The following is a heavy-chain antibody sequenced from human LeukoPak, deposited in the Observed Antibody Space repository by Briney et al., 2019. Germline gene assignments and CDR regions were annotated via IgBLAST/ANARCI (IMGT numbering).Heavy chain of an antibody. V-gene: IGHV4-34*01. CDR1: GGSFSGYY. CDR2: INHSGST. D-gene: IGHD4-17*01. CDR3: ASTVTTAPRWYFDL. J-gene: IGHJ2*01. Sequence: PSETLSLTCAVYGGSFSGYYWSWIRQPPRKGLEWIGEINHSGSTNYNPSLKSRVTISVDTSKNQFSLKLSSVTAADTAVYYCASTVTTAPRWYFDLWGRGTLVTVSS.